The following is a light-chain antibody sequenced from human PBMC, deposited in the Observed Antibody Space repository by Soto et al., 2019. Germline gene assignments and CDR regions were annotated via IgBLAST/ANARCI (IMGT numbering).Light chain of an antibody. Sequence: QSALTQPRSVSGSPGQSVTISCTGTSSDVGAYNHVSWYQQYPGKAPKLTIYDVSKRPSGVPDRFSGSKSGNTASLTISGLQAEDEADYYCSSYTGSSTLVFGGGTKLTVL. CDR2: DVS. CDR3: SSYTGSSTLV. CDR1: SSDVGAYNH. J-gene: IGLJ2*01. V-gene: IGLV2-11*01.